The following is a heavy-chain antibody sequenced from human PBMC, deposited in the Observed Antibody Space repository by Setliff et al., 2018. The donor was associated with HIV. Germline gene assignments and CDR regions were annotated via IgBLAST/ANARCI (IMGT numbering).Heavy chain of an antibody. CDR1: GYTFTGYY. D-gene: IGHD3-16*01. J-gene: IGHJ3*02. CDR2: IKIISGGT. V-gene: IGHV1-2*02. CDR3: VREGAGPTDDAFDI. Sequence: ASVKVSCKASGYTFTGYYMHWVRQAPGQGLAWMGWIKIISGGTKFTQKFQGRVTMTRDTSLSTAYMELSRLRSDDTAVYYCVREGAGPTDDAFDIWGQGTMVTVS.